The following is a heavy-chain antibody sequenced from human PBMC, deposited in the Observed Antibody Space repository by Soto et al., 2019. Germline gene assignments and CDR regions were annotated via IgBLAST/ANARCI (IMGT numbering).Heavy chain of an antibody. D-gene: IGHD3-22*01. CDR3: AHRLPHYDSSGYYYFEYNDAFDI. V-gene: IGHV2-5*02. CDR2: IYWDDDK. J-gene: IGHJ3*02. CDR1: GFSLSTSGVG. Sequence: SGPTLVNPTQTLTLTCTFSGFSLSTSGVGVGWIRQPPGKALEWLALIYWDDDKRYSPSLKSRLTITKDTSKNQVVLTMTNMDPVDTATYYCAHRLPHYDSSGYYYFEYNDAFDIWGQGTMVTVSS.